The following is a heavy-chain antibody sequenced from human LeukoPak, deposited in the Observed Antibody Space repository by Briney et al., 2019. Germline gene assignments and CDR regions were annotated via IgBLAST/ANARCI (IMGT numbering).Heavy chain of an antibody. J-gene: IGHJ4*02. V-gene: IGHV1-18*01. CDR1: GYTFTSYG. CDR2: ISAYNGNT. Sequence: ASVTVSCKASGYTFTSYGISWVRQAPGQGLEWMGWISAYNGNTNYAQKLQGRVTMTTDTSTSTAYMELRSLRSDDTAVYYCARTHSSGWVFDYWGQGTLVTVSS. D-gene: IGHD6-19*01. CDR3: ARTHSSGWVFDY.